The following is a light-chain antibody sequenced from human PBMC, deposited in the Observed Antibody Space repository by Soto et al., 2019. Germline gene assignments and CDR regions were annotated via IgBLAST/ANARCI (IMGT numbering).Light chain of an antibody. CDR2: GAS. J-gene: IGKJ5*01. V-gene: IGKV3-11*01. CDR3: QQRSNWPPIT. CDR1: RSFSSN. Sequence: ELVMTQSPATLSVSPGARATLSCRASRSFSSNVAWYQQKPGQAPRLLIYGASNRATGIPARFSGSGSGTDFTLTISSLEPEDFAVYYCQQRSNWPPITFGQGTRLENK.